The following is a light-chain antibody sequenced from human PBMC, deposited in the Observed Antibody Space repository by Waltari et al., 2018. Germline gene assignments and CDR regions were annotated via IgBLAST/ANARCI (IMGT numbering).Light chain of an antibody. J-gene: IGLJ3*02. CDR2: EVT. CDR3: SSYAGGSSLM. V-gene: IGLV2-8*01. Sequence: QSALTQPPSASGSPGQSITIPCPGISTSVDGYHPVFRYQQHPGKSPKLLIYEVTKRPSGVPDRFSGSKSDNTASLAVSGLQAEDEADYYCSSYAGGSSLMFGGGTKLTVL. CDR1: STSVDGYHP.